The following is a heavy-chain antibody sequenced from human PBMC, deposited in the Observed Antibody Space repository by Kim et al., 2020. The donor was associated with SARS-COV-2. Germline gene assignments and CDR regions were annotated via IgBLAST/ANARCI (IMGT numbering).Heavy chain of an antibody. V-gene: IGHV1-18*01. J-gene: IGHJ5*02. Sequence: ASVKVSCKAPDYTFTNYGIIWVRQAPGQGLEWMGCINNYNGNTNTRLAQRLQARVALTTDTSTRTAYMELRSLGPDDTAVYYCATDHCPGDGSCYSESWGQGTLVTVSS. D-gene: IGHD2-15*01. CDR3: ATDHCPGDGSCYSES. CDR2: INNYNGNT. CDR1: DYTFTNYG.